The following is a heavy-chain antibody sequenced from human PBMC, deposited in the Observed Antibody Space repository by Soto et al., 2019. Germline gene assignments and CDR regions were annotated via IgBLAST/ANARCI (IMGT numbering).Heavy chain of an antibody. CDR1: GGIFSTYA. Sequence: QVQLVQSGAEVKKPGSSVKVSCKASGGIFSTYAISWLRRAPGQGLEWMGGIIPIFGTPNYAQRFQGRVTINADGSTSTAYMELSRLRSEDTAVYYCARDRDDYGSGNYYNRIDFWGQGTLVTVSS. CDR2: IIPIFGTP. J-gene: IGHJ4*02. D-gene: IGHD3-10*01. V-gene: IGHV1-69*01. CDR3: ARDRDDYGSGNYYNRIDF.